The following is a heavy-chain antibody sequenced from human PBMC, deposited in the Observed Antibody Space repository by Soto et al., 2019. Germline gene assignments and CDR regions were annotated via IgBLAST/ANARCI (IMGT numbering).Heavy chain of an antibody. CDR2: IIPIFGTA. V-gene: IGHV1-69*12. CDR3: ARGGYYDFQYYYYGMDV. CDR1: GGTFSSYA. J-gene: IGHJ6*02. D-gene: IGHD3-3*01. Sequence: QVQLVQSGAEVKKPGSSVKVSCKASGGTFSSYAISWVRQAPGQGLEWMGGIIPIFGTANYAQKFQGRVTITADDSTSTAYMELSSLRSEDTAVYYCARGGYYDFQYYYYGMDVWGQGTTVTVSS.